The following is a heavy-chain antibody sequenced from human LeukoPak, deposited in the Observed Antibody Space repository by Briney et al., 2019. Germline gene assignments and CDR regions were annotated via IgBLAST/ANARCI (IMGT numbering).Heavy chain of an antibody. J-gene: IGHJ5*02. V-gene: IGHV4-38-2*02. CDR3: ARGQQRSDH. CDR1: GYSISSGYY. CDR2: IYHSGTT. Sequence: PSETLSLTCTVSGYSISSGYYWGWIRQPPGKGLEWIGSIYHSGTTYSNPSLKSRVTISVDTSKNQFSLKLNSVTAADTAMYYCARGQQRSDHWGQGTLVTVSS. D-gene: IGHD6-13*01.